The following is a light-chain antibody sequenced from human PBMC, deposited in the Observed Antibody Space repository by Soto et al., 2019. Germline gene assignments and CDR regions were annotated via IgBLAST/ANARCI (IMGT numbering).Light chain of an antibody. CDR1: QSVGNN. CDR2: AAS. Sequence: EIVMTQSPVTLSVSPGGRATLSCRASQSVGNNLAWYQQKPGQAPRLLIYAASSRATGLSARFTGSVSGTEFTLTVDSLQSEDFAVYFCQQYSHWPLTFGGGNKVEIK. V-gene: IGKV3-15*01. CDR3: QQYSHWPLT. J-gene: IGKJ4*01.